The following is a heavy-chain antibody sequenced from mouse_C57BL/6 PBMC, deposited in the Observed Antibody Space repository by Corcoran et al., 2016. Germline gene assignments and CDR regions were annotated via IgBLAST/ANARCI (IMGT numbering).Heavy chain of an antibody. CDR1: GYSITSGYY. V-gene: IGHV3-6*01. J-gene: IGHJ3*01. CDR2: ISYDGSN. Sequence: DVPLQESGPGLVKPSQSLSLTCSVTGYSITSGYYWNWIRQFPGNKLEWMGYISYDGSNNYNPSLKNRISITRDTSKNQFFLKLKSVTTEDTATYCCASKDPWFAYWGQGTLVTVSA. CDR3: ASKDPWFAY.